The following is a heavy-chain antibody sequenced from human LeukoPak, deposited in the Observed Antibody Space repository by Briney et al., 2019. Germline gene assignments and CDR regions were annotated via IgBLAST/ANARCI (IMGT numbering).Heavy chain of an antibody. V-gene: IGHV4-59*08. CDR1: GDSISSYY. J-gene: IGHJ3*02. CDR2: IYYSGST. Sequence: SETLSLTCTVSGDSISSYYWSWIRQPPGKGLEWIGYIYYSGSTIYNPSLKSRVTISVDTSKNQFSLKLSSVTAADTAVYCCARRGCSGGSCSIGSTAFDIWGQGTMVTVSS. D-gene: IGHD2-15*01. CDR3: ARRGCSGGSCSIGSTAFDI.